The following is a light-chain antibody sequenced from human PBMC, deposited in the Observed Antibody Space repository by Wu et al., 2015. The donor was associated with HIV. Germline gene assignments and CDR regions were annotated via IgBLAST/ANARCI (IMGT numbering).Light chain of an antibody. V-gene: IGKV1-5*03. CDR3: QQYNDYRWT. CDR1: QSISNW. Sequence: DIQMTQSPSTLSASVGDRVTITCRASQSISNWLAWFQQKPGKAPNLLISKASNLENGVPSRFSGSGSGTEFTLTISSLQPDDFATYYCQQYNDYRWTFGQGTKVEIK. CDR2: KAS. J-gene: IGKJ1*01.